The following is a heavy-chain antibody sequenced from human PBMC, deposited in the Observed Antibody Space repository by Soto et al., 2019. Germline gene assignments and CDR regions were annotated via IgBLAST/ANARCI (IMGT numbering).Heavy chain of an antibody. CDR1: GGSFSGYY. Sequence: SETLSLTCAVYGGSFSGYYWSWIRQPPGKGLEWIGEINHSGSTNYNPSLKSRVTISVDTSKNQFSLKLSSVTAADTAVYYCARRNEMATETYYFDYWGQGTLVTVSS. J-gene: IGHJ4*02. CDR3: ARRNEMATETYYFDY. V-gene: IGHV4-34*01. CDR2: INHSGST. D-gene: IGHD5-12*01.